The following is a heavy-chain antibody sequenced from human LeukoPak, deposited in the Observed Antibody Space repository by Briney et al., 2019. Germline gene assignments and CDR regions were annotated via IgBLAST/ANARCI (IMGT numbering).Heavy chain of an antibody. Sequence: PSETPSLTCTVSGGSISSYYWSWIRQPPGKGLEWIGYIYYSGSTNYNPSLKSRVTISVDTSKNQFSLKLSSVTAADTAVYYCARGPYYDSSGYYYGYDAFDIWGQGTMVTVSS. V-gene: IGHV4-59*08. CDR2: IYYSGST. CDR1: GGSISSYY. D-gene: IGHD3-22*01. J-gene: IGHJ3*02. CDR3: ARGPYYDSSGYYYGYDAFDI.